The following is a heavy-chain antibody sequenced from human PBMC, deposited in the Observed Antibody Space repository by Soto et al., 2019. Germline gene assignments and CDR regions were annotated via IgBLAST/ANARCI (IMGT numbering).Heavy chain of an antibody. V-gene: IGHV3-23*01. Sequence: EVHLLDSGGGLVQPGGSLRLSCAASGFTFSNYVMSWVRQAPGKGLEWVSSISGSGDNTYYADSVKGRFTISRDNSKNTLFLQMNSLGAEDTAVYYCGKLPLVLDLGFDYWGQGTLVTVSS. D-gene: IGHD3-10*01. J-gene: IGHJ4*02. CDR1: GFTFSNYV. CDR2: ISGSGDNT. CDR3: GKLPLVLDLGFDY.